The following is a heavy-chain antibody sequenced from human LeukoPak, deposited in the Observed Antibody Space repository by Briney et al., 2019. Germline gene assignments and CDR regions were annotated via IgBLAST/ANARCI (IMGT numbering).Heavy chain of an antibody. CDR1: GFTVSSNY. D-gene: IGHD3-10*01. J-gene: IGHJ4*02. V-gene: IGHV3-48*01. CDR2: ISSSSSTI. Sequence: GGSLRLSCAASGFTVSSNYMSWVRQAPGKGLEWVSYISSSSSTIYYADSVKGRFTISRDNAKNSLYLQMNSLRAEDTAVYYCCRSGFDYWGQGTLVTVSS. CDR3: CRSGFDY.